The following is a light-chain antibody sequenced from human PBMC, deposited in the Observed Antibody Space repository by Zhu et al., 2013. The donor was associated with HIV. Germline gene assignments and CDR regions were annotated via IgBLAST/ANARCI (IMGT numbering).Light chain of an antibody. CDR3: QQRSNWS. CDR1: QRVNSN. CDR2: DAS. J-gene: IGKJ4*01. Sequence: EIVMTQSPATLSVSPGERATLSCRASQRVNSNLAWYQQKPGQPPRLLIYDASNRATGIPARFSGSGSGTDFTLTISSLEPEDFAVYYCQQRSNWSFGGGTKVEIK. V-gene: IGKV3-11*01.